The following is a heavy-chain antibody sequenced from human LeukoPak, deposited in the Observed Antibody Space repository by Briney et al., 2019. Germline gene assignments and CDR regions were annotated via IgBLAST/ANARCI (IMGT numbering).Heavy chain of an antibody. V-gene: IGHV4-30-2*01. CDR2: IYHSGST. J-gene: IGHJ4*02. CDR1: GGSIGSGGYS. D-gene: IGHD2-2*01. Sequence: SETLSLTCAVSGGSIGSGGYSWSWIQQPPGKGLEWIGYIYHSGSTYYNPSLKSRVTISVDRSKNQFSLKLSSVTAADTAVYYCASYCSSTSCYRYFDYWGQGTLVTVSS. CDR3: ASYCSSTSCYRYFDY.